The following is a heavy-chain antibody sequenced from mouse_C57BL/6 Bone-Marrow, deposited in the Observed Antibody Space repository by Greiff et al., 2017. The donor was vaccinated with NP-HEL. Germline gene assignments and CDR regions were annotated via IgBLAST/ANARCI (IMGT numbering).Heavy chain of an antibody. CDR1: GYTFTDYY. CDR2: INPYNGGT. D-gene: IGHD2-4*01. Sequence: VHVKQSGPVLVKPGASVKMSCKASGYTFTDYYMNWVKQSPGKSLEWIGVINPYNGGTSYNQKFKGKATLTVDKSSSTAYMELNSLTSEDAAVYYCARTGDYDGAYWGQGTLVTVSA. CDR3: ARTGDYDGAY. V-gene: IGHV1-19*01. J-gene: IGHJ3*01.